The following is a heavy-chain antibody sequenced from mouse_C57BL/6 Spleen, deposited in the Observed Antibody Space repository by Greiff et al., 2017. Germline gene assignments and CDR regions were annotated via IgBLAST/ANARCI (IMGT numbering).Heavy chain of an antibody. CDR2: IHPNSGST. D-gene: IGHD2-4*01. CDR1: GYTFTSYW. Sequence: VQLQQPGAELVKPGASVKLSCKASGYTFTSYWMHWVKQRPGQGLEWIGMIHPNSGSTNYNEKFKSKATLTVDKSSSTAYMQLSSLTSEDSAVYYCARGGPYYDYDEGEFAYWGQGTLVTVSA. CDR3: ARGGPYYDYDEGEFAY. J-gene: IGHJ3*01. V-gene: IGHV1-64*01.